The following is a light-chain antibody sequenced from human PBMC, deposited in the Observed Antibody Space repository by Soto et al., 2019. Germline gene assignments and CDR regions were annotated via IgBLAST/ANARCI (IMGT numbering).Light chain of an antibody. CDR1: SSDVGGYNY. J-gene: IGLJ2*01. Sequence: QSALTQPASVSGSLGQSSTISCTGTSSDVGGYNYVSWYQQHPGKDPKVVIFEVTKRPSGVASRFSGSKSGNTASLTVSGLQDEEEGAYYCRSYTRSRTVLLGGGTKVTAL. CDR2: EVT. CDR3: RSYTRSRTVL. V-gene: IGLV2-14*01.